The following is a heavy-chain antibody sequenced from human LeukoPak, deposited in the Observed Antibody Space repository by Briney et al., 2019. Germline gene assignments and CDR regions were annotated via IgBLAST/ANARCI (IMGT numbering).Heavy chain of an antibody. J-gene: IGHJ4*02. CDR3: ARHEGSTGWYNY. V-gene: IGHV4-59*08. CDR2: IYDSGTT. D-gene: IGHD6-19*01. Sequence: PSETLSLTCSVSGGSVITSYWSWIRHSPGKGLEWIGYIYDSGTTSRTTKYNPSLKSRVTISVDRSKNQFSLNLSSVTAADTAVYYCARHEGSTGWYNYWGQGTLVTVSS. CDR1: GGSVITSY.